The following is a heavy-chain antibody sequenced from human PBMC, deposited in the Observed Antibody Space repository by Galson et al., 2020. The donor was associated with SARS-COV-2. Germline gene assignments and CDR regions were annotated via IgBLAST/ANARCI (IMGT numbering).Heavy chain of an antibody. CDR1: GGTFKNYG. CDR3: ATPIIDTSSFYKEIYYYYSLDV. D-gene: IGHD6-13*01. Sequence: SVKVSCKASGGTFKNYGISWVRQAPGLGLEWMGGIIPVFGTPSYAQKFHGRVTITADESTSTVYMSLTSLRFDDTAVYYCATPIIDTSSFYKEIYYYYSLDVWGQGTTVTVSS. J-gene: IGHJ6*02. CDR2: IIPVFGTP. V-gene: IGHV1-69*13.